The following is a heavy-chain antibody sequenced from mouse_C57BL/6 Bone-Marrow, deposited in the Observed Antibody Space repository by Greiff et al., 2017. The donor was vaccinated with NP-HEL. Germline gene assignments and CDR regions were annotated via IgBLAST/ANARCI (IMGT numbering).Heavy chain of an antibody. Sequence: QVHVKQSGAELVRPGASVKLSCKASGYTFTDYYINWVKQRPGQGLEWIARIYPGSGNTYYNEKFKGKATLTAEKSSSTAYMQLSSLTSEDSAVYFCAKETTVDWYFDVWGTGTTVTVSS. J-gene: IGHJ1*03. CDR3: AKETTVDWYFDV. D-gene: IGHD1-1*01. CDR1: GYTFTDYY. CDR2: IYPGSGNT. V-gene: IGHV1-76*01.